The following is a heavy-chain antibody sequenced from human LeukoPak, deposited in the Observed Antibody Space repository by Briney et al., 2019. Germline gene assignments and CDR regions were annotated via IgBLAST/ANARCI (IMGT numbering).Heavy chain of an antibody. CDR3: AKDLRYYDFWSGLADY. CDR1: GLTFSTYG. CDR2: IWYDGSNK. Sequence: GWSLRLSCAASGLTFSTYGMHWLRQAPGKGLEGVALIWYDGSNKYYAVSVKGRFTISRDNSKNTLSLQMNSLRAEDTAVYYCAKDLRYYDFWSGLADYWGQGTLLTVSS. V-gene: IGHV3-33*06. J-gene: IGHJ4*02. D-gene: IGHD3-3*01.